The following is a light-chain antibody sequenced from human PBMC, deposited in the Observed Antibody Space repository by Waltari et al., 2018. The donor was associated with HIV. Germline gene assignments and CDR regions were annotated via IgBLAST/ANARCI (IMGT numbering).Light chain of an antibody. Sequence: SYEVTQPPSVAVSPGQTASITCSGYELGDKYTCWYQQKPGQSPLLVIYQDNKRPSGIPERFSGSSSGHTATLTISGTLPMDEADYYWQAWGSSTSGVFGTGTKLTVL. CDR3: QAWGSSTSGV. CDR1: ELGDKY. CDR2: QDN. J-gene: IGLJ3*02. V-gene: IGLV3-1*01.